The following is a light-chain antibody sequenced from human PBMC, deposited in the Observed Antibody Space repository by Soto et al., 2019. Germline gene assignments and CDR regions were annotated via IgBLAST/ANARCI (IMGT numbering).Light chain of an antibody. CDR2: GAS. J-gene: IGKJ2*01. CDR1: QSVSSSY. Sequence: EIVLTQSPGTLSLSPGERATLSCRASQSVSSSYLAWYQQKPGQAPRLLIYGASSSATGIPDRFSGSGFGTEFTFTISRLAPEYFAVYYCQQYGSSYTFGQGTKLEIK. V-gene: IGKV3-20*01. CDR3: QQYGSSYT.